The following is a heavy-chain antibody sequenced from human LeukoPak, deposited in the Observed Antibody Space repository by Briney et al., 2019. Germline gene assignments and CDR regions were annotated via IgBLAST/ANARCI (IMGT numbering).Heavy chain of an antibody. CDR3: ARDNYDYYYYGMDV. CDR2: ISSSGSTI. J-gene: IGHJ6*02. CDR1: GFTFSSYS. D-gene: IGHD3-3*01. V-gene: IGHV3-48*04. Sequence: GGSLRLSCAASGFTFSSYSMNWVRQAPGKGLEWVSYISSSGSTIYYADSVKGRFTISRDNAKNSLYLQMNSLRAEDTAVYYCARDNYDYYYYGMDVWGQGTTVTVSS.